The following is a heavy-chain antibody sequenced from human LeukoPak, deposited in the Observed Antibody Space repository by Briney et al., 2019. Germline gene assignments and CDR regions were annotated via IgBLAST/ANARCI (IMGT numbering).Heavy chain of an antibody. D-gene: IGHD6-25*01. CDR1: GGSISSYY. CDR3: AGQRSCDAFDI. CDR2: IYYSGST. J-gene: IGHJ3*02. Sequence: PSETLSLTCTVSGGSISSYYWSWIRQPPGKGLEWIGYIYYSGSTNYNPSLKSRVTISVDTSKNQFSLKLSSVTAADTAVYYCAGQRSCDAFDIWGQGTMVTVSS. V-gene: IGHV4-59*01.